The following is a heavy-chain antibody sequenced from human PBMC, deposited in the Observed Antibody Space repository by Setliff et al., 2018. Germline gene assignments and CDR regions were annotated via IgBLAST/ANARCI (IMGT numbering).Heavy chain of an antibody. CDR2: IYIGGSA. D-gene: IGHD6-19*01. CDR1: GGSISSYY. V-gene: IGHV4-4*07. CDR3: AREGSYSSGWLSGYFDY. J-gene: IGHJ4*02. Sequence: SETLSLTCTVSGGSISSYYWSWIRQPAGKGLEWIGHIYIGGSANYNPSLKSRVTMSIDTSKNQFSLKLSSVTAADTAVYYCAREGSYSSGWLSGYFDYWGQGTLVTVSS.